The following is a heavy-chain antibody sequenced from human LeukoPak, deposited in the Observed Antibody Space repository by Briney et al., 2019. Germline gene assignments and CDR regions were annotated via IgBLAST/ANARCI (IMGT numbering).Heavy chain of an antibody. J-gene: IGHJ4*02. D-gene: IGHD4-23*01. V-gene: IGHV4-59*12. CDR2: IYYSGST. CDR1: GGFLINYY. Sequence: NPSETLPLTCTVSGGFLINYYWSWIRQPPGKGLEWIGYIYYSGSTNYNPSLKSRVTMSVDTSKNQFSLKLSSVTAADTAVYSRAREFRGNPFDYWGQGTLVTVYS. CDR3: AREFRGNPFDY.